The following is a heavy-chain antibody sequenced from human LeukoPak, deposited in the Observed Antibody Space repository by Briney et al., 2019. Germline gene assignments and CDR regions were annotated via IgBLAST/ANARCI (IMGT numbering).Heavy chain of an antibody. CDR3: AKETSSSFDY. Sequence: GGSLRLSCAPSGFTFSSYAMNWVRQAPGEGLEWVSGISNSGGSTYYADSVKGRFTISRDNSKNTLYLQMNSLRAEDTAVYYCAKETSSSFDYWGQGTLVTVSS. D-gene: IGHD6-6*01. CDR2: ISNSGGST. J-gene: IGHJ4*02. CDR1: GFTFSSYA. V-gene: IGHV3-23*01.